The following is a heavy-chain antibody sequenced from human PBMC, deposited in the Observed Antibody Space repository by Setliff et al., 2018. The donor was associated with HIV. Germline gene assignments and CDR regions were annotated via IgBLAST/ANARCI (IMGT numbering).Heavy chain of an antibody. CDR2: INYSGST. J-gene: IGHJ4*02. Sequence: SETLSLTCAVYGGSLSGNSWTWIRQSPRKGLEWIGEINYSGSTNYNPSLKSPVTISIDTSKNQFSLKVRSVTAADTAVYYCARHDTEYSSYPIDYWGQGNLVTVSS. CDR3: ARHDTEYSSYPIDY. CDR1: GGSLSGNS. V-gene: IGHV4-34*01. D-gene: IGHD6-6*01.